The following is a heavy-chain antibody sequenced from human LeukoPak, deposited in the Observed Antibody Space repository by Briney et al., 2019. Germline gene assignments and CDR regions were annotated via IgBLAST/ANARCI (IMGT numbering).Heavy chain of an antibody. CDR3: ARHANLYGRSHGQRPFDI. Sequence: PGGSLRLSCEVSGFTFSTYWLSWVRQAPGKGLEWVINMNQDGSEKFYLDSVKGRFTISRDNAKNSLYLQMNSLRADDTAVYYCARHANLYGRSHGQRPFDIWGQGTMVTVSS. J-gene: IGHJ3*02. CDR2: MNQDGSEK. V-gene: IGHV3-7*01. D-gene: IGHD3-16*01. CDR1: GFTFSTYW.